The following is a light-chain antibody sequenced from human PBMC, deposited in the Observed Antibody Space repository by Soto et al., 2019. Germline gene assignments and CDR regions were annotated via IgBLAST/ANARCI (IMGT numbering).Light chain of an antibody. CDR3: QQYNTYPPT. CDR1: QSISTW. V-gene: IGKV1-5*01. CDR2: DAS. J-gene: IGKJ1*01. Sequence: EIEMTQSPSTLSLSLGDRVTITCRANQSISTWLAWYQQKPGQAPRLLIHDASTLQIGIPSRFNGTGSGTDFTLTISRLHPDDFAPYFCQQYNTYPPTFGHGTRVEI.